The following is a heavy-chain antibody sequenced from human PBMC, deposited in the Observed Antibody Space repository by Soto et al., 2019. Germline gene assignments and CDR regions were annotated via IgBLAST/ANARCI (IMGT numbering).Heavy chain of an antibody. D-gene: IGHD2-15*01. CDR2: ISSSGNYI. CDR3: AREVKSTGGPDGFDI. Sequence: ILSCAASGFSISSYEMNWVRQAPGKGLEWVSAISSSGNYIYYADSVKGRFTISRVSAKNSLFLQMNSLRAADTALYYCAREVKSTGGPDGFDIWGQGTMVTVSS. V-gene: IGHV3-21*01. CDR1: GFSISSYE. J-gene: IGHJ3*02.